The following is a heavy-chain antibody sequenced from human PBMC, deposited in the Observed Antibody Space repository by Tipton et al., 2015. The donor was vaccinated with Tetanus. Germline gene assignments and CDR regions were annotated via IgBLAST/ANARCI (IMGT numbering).Heavy chain of an antibody. CDR3: ARDPPLAVPGPEFDY. V-gene: IGHV3-74*01. CDR1: GFTFSTSW. CDR2: IKSDGITT. Sequence: SLRLSCVASGFTFSTSWMHWVRQVPGKGLEWVSRIKSDGITTSYLDSVKGRFTISRDTGKNTLYLQMNSLRVDDTAVYYCARDPPLAVPGPEFDYWGQGTLVTVSS. D-gene: IGHD6-19*01. J-gene: IGHJ4*02.